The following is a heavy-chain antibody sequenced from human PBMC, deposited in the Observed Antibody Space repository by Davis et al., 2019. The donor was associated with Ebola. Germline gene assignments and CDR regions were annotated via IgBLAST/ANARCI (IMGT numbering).Heavy chain of an antibody. D-gene: IGHD2-2*01. Sequence: GGSLRLSCAASGFTFSSYAMHWVRQAPGKGLEYVSAISSNGGSTYYANSVKGRFTISRDNSKNTLYLQMGSLRAEDMAVYYCARYCSSTSCNRLDYGMDVWGQGTTVTVSS. CDR2: ISSNGGST. V-gene: IGHV3-64*01. J-gene: IGHJ6*02. CDR1: GFTFSSYA. CDR3: ARYCSSTSCNRLDYGMDV.